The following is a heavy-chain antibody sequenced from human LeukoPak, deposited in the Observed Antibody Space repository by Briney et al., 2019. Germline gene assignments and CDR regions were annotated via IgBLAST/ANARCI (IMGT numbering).Heavy chain of an antibody. V-gene: IGHV2-5*01. D-gene: IGHD6-19*01. Sequence: ASGPTLVKPTQTLTLTCTFSGFSLSTPGVGVGWIRQPPGKALEWLSLIYWNDDKRYSPSLKSRLTITKGTSKNQVVLTMTNMDPVDTATYYCAHRETAVAGTWAFDIWGQGTMVTVSS. J-gene: IGHJ3*02. CDR2: IYWNDDK. CDR3: AHRETAVAGTWAFDI. CDR1: GFSLSTPGVG.